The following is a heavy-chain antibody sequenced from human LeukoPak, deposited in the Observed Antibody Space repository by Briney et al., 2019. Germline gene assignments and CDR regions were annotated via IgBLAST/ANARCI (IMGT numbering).Heavy chain of an antibody. CDR1: GFTFSSYS. CDR2: ISSSSYI. Sequence: GGSLRLSCAASGFTFSSYSMNWVRQAPGKGLEWVSSISSSSYIYYADSVKGRFTISRDNAKNSLYLQMNSLRAEDTAVYYCARLGPSEAFDIWGQGTMVTVSS. V-gene: IGHV3-21*01. CDR3: ARLGPSEAFDI. J-gene: IGHJ3*02. D-gene: IGHD1-26*01.